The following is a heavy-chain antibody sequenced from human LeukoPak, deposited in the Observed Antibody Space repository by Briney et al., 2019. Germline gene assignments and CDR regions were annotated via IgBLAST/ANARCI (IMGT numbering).Heavy chain of an antibody. J-gene: IGHJ4*02. CDR2: INWNGGST. CDR1: GFTFDDYG. V-gene: IGHV3-20*04. CDR3: ARATLYQLLHSFDY. D-gene: IGHD2-2*01. Sequence: GSLRLSCAASGFTFDDYGMSWVRQAPGKGLEWVSGINWNGGSTGYADSVKGRFTISRDNAKNSLYLQMNSLRAEDTALYYCARATLYQLLHSFDYWGQGTLVTVSS.